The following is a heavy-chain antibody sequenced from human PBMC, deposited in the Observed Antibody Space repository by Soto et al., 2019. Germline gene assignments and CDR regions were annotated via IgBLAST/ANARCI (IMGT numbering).Heavy chain of an antibody. Sequence: QLQLQESGPGLVKPSETLSLTCTVSGGSISSSSYYWGWIRQPPGKGLEWIGSIYYSGSTYYNPSLKSRVTISVDTSKNQLSLKLSSVTAADTAVYYCARHSSRVRSFGVVIILNWFDPWGQGTLVTVSS. CDR3: ARHSSRVRSFGVVIILNWFDP. D-gene: IGHD3-3*01. CDR2: IYYSGST. J-gene: IGHJ5*02. CDR1: GGSISSSSYY. V-gene: IGHV4-39*01.